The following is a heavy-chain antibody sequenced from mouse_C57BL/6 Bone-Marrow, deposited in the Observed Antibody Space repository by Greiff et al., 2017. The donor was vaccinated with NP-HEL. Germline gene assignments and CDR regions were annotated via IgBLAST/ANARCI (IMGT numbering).Heavy chain of an antibody. CDR3: ARTSNSFDY. D-gene: IGHD2-5*01. CDR1: GYAFTNYL. V-gene: IGHV1-54*01. J-gene: IGHJ2*01. Sequence: VQLQQSGAELVRPGTSVKVSCKASGYAFTNYLIEWVKQRPGQGLEWIGVINPGSGGTNYNEKFKGKATLTADKSSSTAYMQLSSLTSEDSAVYFCARTSNSFDYWGQGTTLTVSS. CDR2: INPGSGGT.